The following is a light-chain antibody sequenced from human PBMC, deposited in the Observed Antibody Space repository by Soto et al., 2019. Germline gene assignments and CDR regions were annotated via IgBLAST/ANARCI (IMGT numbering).Light chain of an antibody. Sequence: ELVLTQSPGTLSLSPGERATLSCRASQRVSSSFLAWYQQRPGQAPRLLIYGASSRATGIPDRFSGSGSGTEFTLTINRLEPGDFAVYSCQHYGSSPITFGQGTRLETK. V-gene: IGKV3-20*01. CDR2: GAS. J-gene: IGKJ5*01. CDR1: QRVSSSF. CDR3: QHYGSSPIT.